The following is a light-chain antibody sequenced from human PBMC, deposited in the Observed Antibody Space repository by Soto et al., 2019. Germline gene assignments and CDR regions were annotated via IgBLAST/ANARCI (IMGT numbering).Light chain of an antibody. CDR2: EVS. Sequence: QSVLTQPASVSGSPGQSITISCTGTSSDVGGYSYVSWYQQHPGKAPKLMIYEVSNRPSGVSNRFSGSKSGNTASLTISGLQAEDEADYYCISYTTSSTLYVFGTGTKVTVL. V-gene: IGLV2-14*01. CDR1: SSDVGGYSY. J-gene: IGLJ1*01. CDR3: ISYTTSSTLYV.